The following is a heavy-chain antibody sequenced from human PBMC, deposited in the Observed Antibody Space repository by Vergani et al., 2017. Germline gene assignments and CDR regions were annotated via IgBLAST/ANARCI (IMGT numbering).Heavy chain of an antibody. CDR2: IFYSGST. CDR3: AAFLGGYYVVPGYHDFTDV. J-gene: IGHJ6*03. Sequence: QVQLEESGPGLVKPSQTLSLTFTVSGGSISTGNYYWSWIRQHPGKGLDYIGYIFYSGSTYYNPSLKSRVTISVDTSKNQFSLKLSSVTASDTAIYYCAAFLGGYYVVPGYHDFTDVWGKGTTVTVSS. V-gene: IGHV4-31*03. D-gene: IGHD3-3*02. CDR1: GGSISTGNYY.